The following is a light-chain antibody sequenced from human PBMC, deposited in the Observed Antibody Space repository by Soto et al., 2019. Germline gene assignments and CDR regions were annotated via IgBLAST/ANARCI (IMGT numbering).Light chain of an antibody. CDR3: QKYNSAWWM. CDR2: AAS. CDR1: QGISNY. J-gene: IGKJ1*01. V-gene: IGKV1-27*01. Sequence: DIQMTQSPSSLSASVGNRVTITCRASQGISNYLAWIQQKPGKVPKLLIYAASTLQSGVPSRFSGSGSGTDFTLTISRLQPEDVATYYCQKYNSAWWMFGEGTKLEIK.